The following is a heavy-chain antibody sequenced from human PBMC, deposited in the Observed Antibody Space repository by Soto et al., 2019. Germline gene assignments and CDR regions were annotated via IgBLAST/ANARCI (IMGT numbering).Heavy chain of an antibody. D-gene: IGHD3-22*01. Sequence: SLRLSCVASGFTFSTYAMEWVRQAPGKGLDWVALISYDGSETYYADSVQGRFTISRDNSKNTLSLQMDSLRPEDTAVYFCARPVVAFYYYGMDVWGQGTTVTVSS. CDR3: ARPVVAFYYYGMDV. J-gene: IGHJ6*02. CDR1: GFTFSTYA. V-gene: IGHV3-30-3*01. CDR2: ISYDGSET.